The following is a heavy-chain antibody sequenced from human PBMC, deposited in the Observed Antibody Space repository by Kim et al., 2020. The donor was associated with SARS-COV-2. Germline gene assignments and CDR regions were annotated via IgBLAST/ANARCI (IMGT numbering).Heavy chain of an antibody. Sequence: GSSTSDAASVKGHITISSDNAKNTLYLQMNSLRAEDTAVYYCARGPSWDVWGKGTTVTVSS. J-gene: IGHJ6*04. CDR2: GSST. CDR3: ARGPSWDV. V-gene: IGHV3-74*01.